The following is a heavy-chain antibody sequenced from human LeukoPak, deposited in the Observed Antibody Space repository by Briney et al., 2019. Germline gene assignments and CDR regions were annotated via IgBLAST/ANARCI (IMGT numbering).Heavy chain of an antibody. V-gene: IGHV3-23*01. Sequence: GRSLRLSCAASGFNFNIYPMSWVRHAPGKGLEWVSSISGIGRTTYYADSVKGRFTIYRDNSKNTLYLQMNSLRAEDTAVYYCAKGQVTGHPYFYMDVWGKGTTVTVSS. CDR3: AKGQVTGHPYFYMDV. J-gene: IGHJ6*03. CDR2: ISGIGRTT. D-gene: IGHD2-21*02. CDR1: GFNFNIYP.